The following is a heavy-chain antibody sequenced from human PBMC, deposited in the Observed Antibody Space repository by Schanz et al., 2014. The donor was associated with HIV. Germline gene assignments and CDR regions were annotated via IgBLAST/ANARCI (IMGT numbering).Heavy chain of an antibody. V-gene: IGHV1-2*02. D-gene: IGHD1-7*01. CDR1: GYIFTPYH. Sequence: QVQLLQSGAEVVKPGASVTVSCKTSGYIFTPYHVHWVRQAPGQGLEWMGRIRPDSGDTYNGQKFDGRITMTRDTSISTYYMELTGLRSDDTGVYFCARENWHYDHWGQGTLVTVSP. CDR3: ARENWHYDH. J-gene: IGHJ5*02. CDR2: IRPDSGDT.